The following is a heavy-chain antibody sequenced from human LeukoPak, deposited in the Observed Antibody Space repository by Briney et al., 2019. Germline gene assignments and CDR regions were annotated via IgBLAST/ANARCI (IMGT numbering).Heavy chain of an antibody. J-gene: IGHJ6*03. V-gene: IGHV3-30*02. D-gene: IGHD3-3*02. Sequence: GGSLRPSCAASGFSFSYYGMHWVRQAPGKGLEWVAFIRYDGSSKYYGDSVRGRFTISRDNSKNTLYLQMNTLRAEDTAVYYCAKDSIEGSTLIYHYYYMDVWGKGTTVSVSS. CDR3: AKDSIEGSTLIYHYYYMDV. CDR2: IRYDGSSK. CDR1: GFSFSYYG.